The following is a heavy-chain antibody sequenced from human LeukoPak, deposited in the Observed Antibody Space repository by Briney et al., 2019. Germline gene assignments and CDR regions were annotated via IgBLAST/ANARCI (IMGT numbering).Heavy chain of an antibody. CDR1: GYTFTSYY. J-gene: IGHJ4*02. CDR3: ARDVGEYCSSVSCYASDY. D-gene: IGHD2-2*01. CDR2: INPSGGST. Sequence: GASVKVSCKASGYTFTSYYMHWVRQAPGQGLEWMGIINPSGGSTSYAQKFQGRVTMTRDMSTSTVYMELSSLRSEDTAVYYCARDVGEYCSSVSCYASDYWGQGTLVTVSS. V-gene: IGHV1-46*01.